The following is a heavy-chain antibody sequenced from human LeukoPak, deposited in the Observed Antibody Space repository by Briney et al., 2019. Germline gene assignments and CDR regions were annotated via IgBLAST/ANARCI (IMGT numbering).Heavy chain of an antibody. J-gene: IGHJ4*02. V-gene: IGHV1-69*04. D-gene: IGHD5-12*01. CDR1: GGTFSSYA. CDR3: ARSIQGGYDD. Sequence: ASVKVSCKASGGTFSSYAISWVRQAPGQGLERMGRIIPILGIANYAQKFQGRVTITADKSTSTAYMELSSLRSEDTAVYYCARSIQGGYDDWGQGTLVTVSS. CDR2: IIPILGIA.